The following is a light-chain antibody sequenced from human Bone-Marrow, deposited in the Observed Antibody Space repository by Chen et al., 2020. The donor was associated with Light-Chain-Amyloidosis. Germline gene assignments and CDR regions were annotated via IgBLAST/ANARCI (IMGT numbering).Light chain of an antibody. CDR3: QSADSSGTYEVI. Sequence: SYALTQPPSVSVSPGQTARITCSGDDLPKKYAYWYQQKPGQAPVLVIHRDTERPSGISERFSGSSSGTTDTLTISGVQAEDEADYHCQSADSSGTYEVIFGGGTKLTVL. V-gene: IGLV3-25*03. CDR1: DLPKKY. CDR2: RDT. J-gene: IGLJ2*01.